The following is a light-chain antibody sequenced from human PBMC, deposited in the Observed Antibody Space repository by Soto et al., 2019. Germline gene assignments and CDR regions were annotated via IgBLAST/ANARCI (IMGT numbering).Light chain of an antibody. V-gene: IGKV3-15*01. J-gene: IGKJ2*01. CDR1: QSVSNN. Sequence: EIVMTQSPATLSVSPGERTTLSCRASQSVSNNLAWYQQKPGQAPRLLIYGASTRATGIPARFSGSGSGTEFTLTISSLQSEDFAVYYCQQYNNWPPYTFGQGTKLEIK. CDR3: QQYNNWPPYT. CDR2: GAS.